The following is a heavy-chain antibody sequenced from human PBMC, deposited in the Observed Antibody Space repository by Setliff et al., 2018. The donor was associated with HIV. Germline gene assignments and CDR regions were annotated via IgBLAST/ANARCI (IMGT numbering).Heavy chain of an antibody. J-gene: IGHJ4*01. V-gene: IGHV3-53*01. CDR3: AKDGISGGAYPPYYFDY. CDR1: GFTVSTYY. CDR2: IYSDGST. Sequence: HPGGSLRLSCAASGFTVSTYYMSWVRQAPGKGLEWVSTIYSDGSTYNADSVNGRFTLSRDNSKNTLYLQMNRLRVENTAVYYCAKDGISGGAYPPYYFDYGGHGTLVTVSS. D-gene: IGHD2-15*01.